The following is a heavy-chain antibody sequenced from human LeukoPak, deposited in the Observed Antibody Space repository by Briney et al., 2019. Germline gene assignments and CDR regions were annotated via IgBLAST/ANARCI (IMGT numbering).Heavy chain of an antibody. V-gene: IGHV1-2*02. CDR3: ARARTIFGYFDY. Sequence: ASVKVSCKASGYTFTGYYMHWVRQAPGQGLEWMGWINPNSGGTNYAQKFQGRVTMTRDTSISTAYMEPSRLRSDDTAVYYCARARTIFGYFDYWGQGTLVTVSS. CDR2: INPNSGGT. J-gene: IGHJ4*02. D-gene: IGHD3-3*01. CDR1: GYTFTGYY.